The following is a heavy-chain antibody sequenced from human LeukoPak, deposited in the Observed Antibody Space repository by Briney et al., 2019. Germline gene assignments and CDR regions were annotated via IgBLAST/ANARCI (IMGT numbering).Heavy chain of an antibody. D-gene: IGHD4-23*01. J-gene: IGHJ4*02. CDR3: ATSPAGRWYRDSHYFDY. Sequence: PGGSLRLSCAASGLTFSTYSMNWVRQAPGKGLEWVSSISSSSSNIYYADSLRVRFTISRDNAKNSLYLQMNSLRAEDTAVYYCATSPAGRWYRDSHYFDYWGQGILVTVSS. CDR2: ISSSSSNI. V-gene: IGHV3-21*01. CDR1: GLTFSTYS.